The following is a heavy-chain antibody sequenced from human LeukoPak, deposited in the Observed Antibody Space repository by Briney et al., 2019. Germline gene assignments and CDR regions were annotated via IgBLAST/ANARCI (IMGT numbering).Heavy chain of an antibody. CDR2: IYYSGST. J-gene: IGHJ4*02. V-gene: IGHV4-61*01. CDR1: GGSISSGNYY. Sequence: SETLSLTCTVSGGSISSGNYYWSWIRQPPGKGLEWIGYIYYSGSTNYNPSLKSRVTISVDTSKNQFSLRLSSVTAADTAVYYCARVAVSAREYFDYWGQGTLVTVSS. CDR3: ARVAVSAREYFDY. D-gene: IGHD2-21*02.